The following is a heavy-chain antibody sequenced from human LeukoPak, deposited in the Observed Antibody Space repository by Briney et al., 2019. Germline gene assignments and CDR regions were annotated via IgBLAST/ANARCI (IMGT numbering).Heavy chain of an antibody. CDR1: GFTFSSYW. Sequence: PGGSLRLSCAASGFTFSSYWMSWVRQAPGKGLEWVANIKQDGSEKYYVDSVKGRFTISRDNAKNSLYLQMNSLRAEDTAVYYCATEIRELLWSRPVRDYWGQGTLVTVSS. V-gene: IGHV3-7*01. CDR3: ATEIRELLWSRPVRDY. D-gene: IGHD3-10*01. J-gene: IGHJ4*02. CDR2: IKQDGSEK.